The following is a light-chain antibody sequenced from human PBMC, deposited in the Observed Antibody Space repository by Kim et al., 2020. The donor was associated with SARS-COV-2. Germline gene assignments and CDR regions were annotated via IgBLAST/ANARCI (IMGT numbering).Light chain of an antibody. CDR2: GAA. J-gene: IGKJ5*01. V-gene: IGKV3-20*01. CDR1: QSVGSNY. Sequence: STGERATLSCRASQSVGSNYLAWYQQKPGQAPRLLIHGAASRATGIPDRFSGIGSGTDFTLIISRLEPEDFAVYYCQQYGDSPITFGQGTRLEIK. CDR3: QQYGDSPIT.